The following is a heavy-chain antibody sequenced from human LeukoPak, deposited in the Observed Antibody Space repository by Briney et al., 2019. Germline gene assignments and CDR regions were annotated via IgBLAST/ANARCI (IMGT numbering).Heavy chain of an antibody. CDR1: GYTFTDHY. CDR3: ARDLVIGISGGFYSYMDV. V-gene: IGHV1-2*02. J-gene: IGHJ6*03. CDR2: IDCNSGGT. Sequence: GASVKVSCKASGYTFTDHYFNWVRQAPGQGLEWMGWIDCNSGGTRYGQNFQGRVALTRDTSINTAYMELSSLKSDDTAVYYCARDLVIGISGGFYSYMDVWGKGTTVTVSS. D-gene: IGHD2/OR15-2a*01.